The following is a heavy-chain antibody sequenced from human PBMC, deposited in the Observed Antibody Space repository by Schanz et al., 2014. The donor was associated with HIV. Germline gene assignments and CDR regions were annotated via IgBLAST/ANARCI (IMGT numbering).Heavy chain of an antibody. D-gene: IGHD4-4*01. CDR3: ARGALQWHPEWFDY. CDR2: ISSSSSTI. Sequence: EVQLVESGGGLVQPGGSLRLSCAASGFTFSSYSMNWVRQAPGKGLEWVSYISSSSSTIYYADSVKGRFTISRDNAKNSLYLQMNSLRVEDTAVYYCARGALQWHPEWFDYWGQGTLVSVSS. V-gene: IGHV3-48*01. J-gene: IGHJ4*02. CDR1: GFTFSSYS.